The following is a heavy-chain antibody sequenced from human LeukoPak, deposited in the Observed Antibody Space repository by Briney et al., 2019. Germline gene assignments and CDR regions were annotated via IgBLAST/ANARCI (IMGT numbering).Heavy chain of an antibody. CDR3: AKGSAVPAAIGYYFDY. D-gene: IGHD2-2*01. V-gene: IGHV3-7*03. CDR1: GFTFSTYW. J-gene: IGHJ4*02. Sequence: GGSLRLSCAASGFTFSTYWMTWVRQAPGKGLEWVANIKHDGSEKYYVDSVKGRFTISRDNAKNSLYLQMNSLRAEDTAVYYCAKGSAVPAAIGYYFDYWGQGTLVTVSS. CDR2: IKHDGSEK.